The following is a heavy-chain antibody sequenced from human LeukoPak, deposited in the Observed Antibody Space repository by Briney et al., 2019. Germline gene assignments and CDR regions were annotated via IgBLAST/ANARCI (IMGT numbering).Heavy chain of an antibody. CDR1: GYSFTSYW. CDR3: ARARDYYDSSGYYFVYFQH. CDR2: IYPGDSDT. V-gene: IGHV5-51*01. J-gene: IGHJ1*01. D-gene: IGHD3-22*01. Sequence: KHGESLKISCKGSGYSFTSYWIGWVRQMPGKGLEWMGIIYPGDSDTRYSPFFQGQVTISADKSISTAYLQWSSLKASDTAMYYCARARDYYDSSGYYFVYFQHWGQGTLVIVSS.